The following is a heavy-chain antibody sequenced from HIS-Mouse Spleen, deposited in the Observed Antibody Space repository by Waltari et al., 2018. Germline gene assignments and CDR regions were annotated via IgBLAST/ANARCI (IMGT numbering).Heavy chain of an antibody. CDR1: GGSISSSSYA. CDR2: IYYSGST. V-gene: IGHV4-39*07. D-gene: IGHD6-13*01. J-gene: IGHJ2*01. CDR3: AREIPYSSSWYDWYFDL. Sequence: QLQLQESGPGLVKPSETLSLPCTVPGGSISSSSYAWGWSRQPPGKGLEWIGSIYYSGSTYYNPSLKSRVTISVDTSKNQFSLKLSSVTAADTAVYYCAREIPYSSSWYDWYFDLWGRGTLVTVSS.